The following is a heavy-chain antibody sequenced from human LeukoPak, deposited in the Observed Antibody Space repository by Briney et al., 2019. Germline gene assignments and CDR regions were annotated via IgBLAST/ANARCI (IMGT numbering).Heavy chain of an antibody. J-gene: IGHJ4*02. CDR3: ANTPQLIAARPVY. Sequence: PGGSLRLSCAASRYIFSSYGMNWVRQVPGKGLEDLSYISSDRKTTWYADSVKGRFTISRDNAKNSLYLQMNSLRAEDTAVYYCANTPQLIAARPVYWGQGTLFTVSS. D-gene: IGHD6-6*01. V-gene: IGHV3-48*01. CDR2: ISSDRKTT. CDR1: RYIFSSYG.